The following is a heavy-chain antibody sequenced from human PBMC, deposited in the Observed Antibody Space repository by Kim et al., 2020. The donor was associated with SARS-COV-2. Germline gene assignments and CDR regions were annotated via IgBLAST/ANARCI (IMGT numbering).Heavy chain of an antibody. Sequence: GGSLRLSCAASGFTFDDYAMHWVRQAPGKGLEWVSLISGDGGSTYYADSVKGRFTISRDNSKNSLYLQMNSLRTEDTALYYCAKVLYDFWYYYGMDVWGQGTTVTVSS. V-gene: IGHV3-43*02. D-gene: IGHD3-3*01. CDR3: AKVLYDFWYYYGMDV. J-gene: IGHJ6*02. CDR2: ISGDGGST. CDR1: GFTFDDYA.